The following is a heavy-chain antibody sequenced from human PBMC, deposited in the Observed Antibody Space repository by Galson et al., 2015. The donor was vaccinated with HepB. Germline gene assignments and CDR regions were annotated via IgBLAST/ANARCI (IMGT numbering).Heavy chain of an antibody. V-gene: IGHV3-21*06. J-gene: IGHJ3*01. Sequence: SLRLSCAASGFTFGSHAMKWVRQAPGKGLEWVSSINSPGTNIYYADSVKGRFTISRDNAKNSLFLQMNRLRAEDTAIYYCAREIYSFNVGDALDLWGQGTVVTVSS. CDR2: INSPGTNI. D-gene: IGHD4-11*01. CDR3: AREIYSFNVGDALDL. CDR1: GFTFGSHA.